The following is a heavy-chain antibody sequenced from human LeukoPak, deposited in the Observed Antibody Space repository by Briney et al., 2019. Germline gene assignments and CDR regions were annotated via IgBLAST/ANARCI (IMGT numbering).Heavy chain of an antibody. Sequence: GESLKISCKGSGYSFTSYWISWVRQMPGKGLEWMGRIDPSDSYTNYSPSFQGHVTISADKSISTAYLQWSSLKASDTAIYYCAIGLFSSSWCFDYWGQRTLVPVSS. CDR1: GYSFTSYW. J-gene: IGHJ4*02. V-gene: IGHV5-10-1*01. CDR2: IDPSDSYT. CDR3: AIGLFSSSWCFDY. D-gene: IGHD6-13*01.